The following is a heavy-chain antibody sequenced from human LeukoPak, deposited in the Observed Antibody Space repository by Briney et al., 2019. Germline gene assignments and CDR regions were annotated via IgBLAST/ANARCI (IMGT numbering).Heavy chain of an antibody. D-gene: IGHD1-1*01. CDR1: GYSVSSGYF. V-gene: IGHV4-38-2*01. CDR2: IYHTGTT. CDR3: ARGLQLRSDY. J-gene: IGHJ4*02. Sequence: PSETLSLTCAVSGYSVSSGYFWGWVRQPPGKGLEWIGSIYHTGTTYYNPSLKSRVTMSVDTSKNQFSLKLSSVTAADTAVYYCARGLQLRSDYWGQGTLVTVSS.